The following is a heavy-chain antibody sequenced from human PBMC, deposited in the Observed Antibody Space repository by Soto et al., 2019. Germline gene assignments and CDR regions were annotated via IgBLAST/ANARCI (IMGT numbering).Heavy chain of an antibody. CDR2: ISGYNGNT. V-gene: IGHV1-18*04. CDR3: ARHVTGYSKHDY. D-gene: IGHD5-12*01. Sequence: QVQLVQSGAEVKKPGASVSVSCTASGFTFSSYGISWVRQAPGQGLEWMGWISGYNGNTKYAQNVQGRVTMTTETSTSTASMELRGLRSDDTAVYYCARHVTGYSKHDYWGPGTLVTVSS. CDR1: GFTFSSYG. J-gene: IGHJ4*02.